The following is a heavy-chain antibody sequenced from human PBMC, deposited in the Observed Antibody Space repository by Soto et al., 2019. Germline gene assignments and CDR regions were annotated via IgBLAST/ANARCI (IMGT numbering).Heavy chain of an antibody. CDR2: IYHSGST. V-gene: IGHV4-30-2*01. CDR1: GGSISSGGYS. CDR3: ARVPTP. D-gene: IGHD2-2*01. Sequence: QLQLQESGSGLVKPSQTLSLTCAVSGGSISSGGYSWSWIRQPPGKGLEWIGYIYHSGSTSYNSSPKSRVTSAVDRPKNQLFLKLSSVTAADTAVYYCARVPTPWGQGTLVTVSS. J-gene: IGHJ5*02.